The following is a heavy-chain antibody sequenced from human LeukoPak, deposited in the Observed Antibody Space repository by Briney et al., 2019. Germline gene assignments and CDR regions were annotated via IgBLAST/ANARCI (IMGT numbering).Heavy chain of an antibody. V-gene: IGHV4-39*07. CDR1: GGSISYY. CDR3: ARIWCSGGSCYSRFHWFDP. Sequence: SETLSLTCSVSGGSISYYWVWIRQPPGKGLEWIGSIYYTGSTYYNPSLKSRVTLSLDTSNKRFSLKLNSVTAADTAVYYCARIWCSGGSCYSRFHWFDPWGQGTLVTVSS. J-gene: IGHJ5*02. CDR2: IYYTGST. D-gene: IGHD2-15*01.